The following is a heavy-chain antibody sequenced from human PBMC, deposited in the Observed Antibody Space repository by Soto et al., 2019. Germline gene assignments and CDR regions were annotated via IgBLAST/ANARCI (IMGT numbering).Heavy chain of an antibody. Sequence: VQLVESGGGVVQPGRSLRLSCAASGFTFSDYAMHWVRQAPGKGLEWVAVVSHDGRNTHYADSVKGRFTISRDSAKNTVSLEMTSLRAEDTSVYYFAKGGRQWLVTSDFNYWGQGALVTVSS. V-gene: IGHV3-30*18. J-gene: IGHJ4*02. CDR2: VSHDGRNT. D-gene: IGHD6-19*01. CDR1: GFTFSDYA. CDR3: AKGGRQWLVTSDFNY.